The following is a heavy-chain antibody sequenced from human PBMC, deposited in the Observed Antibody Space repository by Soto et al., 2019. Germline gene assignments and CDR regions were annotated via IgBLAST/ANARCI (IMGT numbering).Heavy chain of an antibody. J-gene: IGHJ6*03. V-gene: IGHV3-73*01. D-gene: IGHD3-3*01. CDR1: GFTFSGSA. CDR3: SRQASDFWSGKPQYYMDV. Sequence: EVQLVESGGGLVQPGGSLKLSCAASGFTFSGSAMHWVRQASGKGLEWFGRIRSKGNNYATVYGASLKGRFTISRDDAKTTAYLQMNSLNTEDTAVYYCSRQASDFWSGKPQYYMDVWGKGTTVTVSS. CDR2: IRSKGNNYAT.